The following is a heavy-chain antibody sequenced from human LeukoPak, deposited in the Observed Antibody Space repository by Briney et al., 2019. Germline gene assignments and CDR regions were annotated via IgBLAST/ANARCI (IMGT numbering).Heavy chain of an antibody. V-gene: IGHV5-51*01. CDR3: GRHQHSGSYGAFDI. Sequence: GESLKISCKGSGYSFNTYWIGWVRLMPGKGLEWLGIIYPGDSDTRYSPSFQGQVTMSADKSITTAYLQWSSLKASDTAMYYCGRHQHSGSYGAFDIWGQGTMVTVSS. D-gene: IGHD1-26*01. CDR1: GYSFNTYW. CDR2: IYPGDSDT. J-gene: IGHJ3*02.